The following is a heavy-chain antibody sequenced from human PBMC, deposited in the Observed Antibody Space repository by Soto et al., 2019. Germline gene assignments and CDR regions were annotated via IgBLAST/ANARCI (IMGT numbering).Heavy chain of an antibody. Sequence: ASVKVSCKASGFLFTCYAFHWVRQAPGKRLEWMGWINAANGNTTYSENFKGKVTITSETSASTAYMELSSLRSEDTAVYYCARVPSVVVPAALSFWGPGTLVTVSS. D-gene: IGHD2-2*01. J-gene: IGHJ4*02. CDR3: ARVPSVVVPAALSF. V-gene: IGHV1-3*01. CDR1: GFLFTCYA. CDR2: INAANGNT.